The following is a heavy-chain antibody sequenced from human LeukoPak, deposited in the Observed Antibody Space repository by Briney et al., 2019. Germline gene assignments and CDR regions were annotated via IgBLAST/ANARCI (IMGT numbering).Heavy chain of an antibody. Sequence: GRSLRLSCAASGFTFRTYSIHWVRQAPGKGLEWVTVVSADGRTQLYSDSVKGRFTISRDNAKNSLYLQMNSLRAEDTAVYYCARYWSSWSADFWGQGTLVTVSS. CDR3: ARYWSSWSADF. CDR1: GFTFRTYS. CDR2: VSADGRTQ. J-gene: IGHJ4*02. D-gene: IGHD6-13*01. V-gene: IGHV3-30*03.